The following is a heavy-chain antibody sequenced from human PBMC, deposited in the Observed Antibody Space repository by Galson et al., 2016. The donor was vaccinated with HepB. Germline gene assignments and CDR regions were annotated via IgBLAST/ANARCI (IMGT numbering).Heavy chain of an antibody. J-gene: IGHJ4*02. D-gene: IGHD3-10*01. CDR2: ITAGNGDT. CDR3: ARDRSGSDNFDY. V-gene: IGHV1-3*01. Sequence: SVKVSCKASGYTFTSFAIHWVRQAPGQRLEWMGWITAGNGDTMYSQKFQGRVTITPDTSASTAYMELSSLRSEDTAVYYCARDRSGSDNFDYWGQGTLVTVSS. CDR1: GYTFTSFA.